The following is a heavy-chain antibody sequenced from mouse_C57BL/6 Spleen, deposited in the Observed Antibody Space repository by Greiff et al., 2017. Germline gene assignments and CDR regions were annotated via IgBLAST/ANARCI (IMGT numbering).Heavy chain of an antibody. D-gene: IGHD4-1*01. CDR3: AREVGTGLYWYFDV. V-gene: IGHV1-64*01. Sequence: QVQLQQPGAELVKPGASVKLSCKASGYTFTSYWMHWVKQRPGQGLEWIGMIHPNSGSTNYNEKFKSKATLTVDKSSSTAYMQLSSLTSEASAVYYCAREVGTGLYWYFDVWGTGTTVTVSS. J-gene: IGHJ1*03. CDR2: IHPNSGST. CDR1: GYTFTSYW.